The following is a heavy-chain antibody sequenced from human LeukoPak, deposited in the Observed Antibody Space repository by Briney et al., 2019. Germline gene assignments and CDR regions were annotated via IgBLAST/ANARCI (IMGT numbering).Heavy chain of an antibody. CDR2: ISYDGSNK. Sequence: PGGSLRLSCAASGFTLSSYGMHWVRQAPGKGLEWVAVISYDGSNKYYADSVKGRFTISRDNSKNTLYLQMNSLRAEDTAMYYCAKAAGVKGPYFDYWGQGTLVTVSS. V-gene: IGHV3-30*18. CDR1: GFTLSSYG. CDR3: AKAAGVKGPYFDY. J-gene: IGHJ4*02. D-gene: IGHD4-23*01.